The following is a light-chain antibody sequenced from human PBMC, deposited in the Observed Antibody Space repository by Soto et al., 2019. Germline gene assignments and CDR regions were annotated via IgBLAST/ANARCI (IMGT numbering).Light chain of an antibody. Sequence: QSALTQPASVSGSRGQSITSSCTGTSSDVGGYNYVSWYQQHPGKAPKLMIYDVSNRPSGVSNRFSGSKSGNTASLTISGLQAEDEADYYCSSYTSSSTLVFGGGTQLTVL. CDR1: SSDVGGYNY. V-gene: IGLV2-14*01. CDR2: DVS. CDR3: SSYTSSSTLV. J-gene: IGLJ7*01.